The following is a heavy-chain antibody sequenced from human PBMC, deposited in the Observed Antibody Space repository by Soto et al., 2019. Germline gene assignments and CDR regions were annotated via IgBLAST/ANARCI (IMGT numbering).Heavy chain of an antibody. J-gene: IGHJ6*03. CDR1: GFTFSSYS. V-gene: IGHV3-48*01. Sequence: GGSLRLSCAASGFTFSSYSMNWVRQAPGKGLEWVSYISSSSSTIYYADSVKGRFTISRENAKNSLYLQMNSLRAEDTAVYYCARDPYYSSSLVVDYYYMDVWGKGTTVTVSS. CDR3: ARDPYYSSSLVVDYYYMDV. CDR2: ISSSSSTI. D-gene: IGHD6-13*01.